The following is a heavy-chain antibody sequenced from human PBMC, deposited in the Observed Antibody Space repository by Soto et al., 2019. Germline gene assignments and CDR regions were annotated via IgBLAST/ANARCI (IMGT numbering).Heavy chain of an antibody. CDR1: GGSISSYY. J-gene: IGHJ6*02. CDR2: IYTSGST. V-gene: IGHV4-4*07. D-gene: IGHD3-3*01. Sequence: PSETLSLTCTVSGGSISSYYWSWIRQPAGKGLEWIGRIYTSGSTNYNPSLKSRVTMSVDTSKNQFSLKLSSVTAADTAVYYCARDGQGWSGYYRTYYYYGMDVWGQGTTVTVS. CDR3: ARDGQGWSGYYRTYYYYGMDV.